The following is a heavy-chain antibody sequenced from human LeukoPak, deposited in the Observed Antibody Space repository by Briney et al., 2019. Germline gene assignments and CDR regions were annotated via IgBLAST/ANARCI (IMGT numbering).Heavy chain of an antibody. D-gene: IGHD3-16*01. CDR3: MRDPRITKNAFDI. CDR1: GYTFTDYY. V-gene: IGHV1-2*02. CDR2: INPNSGGT. Sequence: ASVKVSCKASGYTFTDYYMHWVRQAPGQGLLWMGWINPNSGGTNYAQKFQGRVAMTRDTSINTAYMDLNWLTSDDTAVYYCMRDPRITKNAFDIWGQGTMVTVSS. J-gene: IGHJ3*02.